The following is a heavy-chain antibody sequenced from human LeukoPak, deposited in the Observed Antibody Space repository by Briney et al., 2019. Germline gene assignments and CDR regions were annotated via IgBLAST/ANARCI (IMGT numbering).Heavy chain of an antibody. Sequence: SETLSLTCAVYGGSFSGYYWSWIRQPPGKGLEWIGEINHSGSTNYNPSLKSRVTISVDTSKNQFSLKLSSVTAADTAVYYCARLMVRGVIIPYYYMDVWGKGTTVTISS. D-gene: IGHD3-10*01. V-gene: IGHV4-34*01. CDR3: ARLMVRGVIIPYYYMDV. CDR1: GGSFSGYY. J-gene: IGHJ6*03. CDR2: INHSGST.